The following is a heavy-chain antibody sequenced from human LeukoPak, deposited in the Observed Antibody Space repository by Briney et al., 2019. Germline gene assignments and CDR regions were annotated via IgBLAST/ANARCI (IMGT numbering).Heavy chain of an antibody. CDR2: IYSGGST. J-gene: IGHJ3*02. D-gene: IGHD1-26*01. CDR3: ARCGSYLVSDAFDI. Sequence: PGGSLRLSCAASAFTVSSNYMSWVRQAPGKGLEWVSVIYSGGSTYYADSVKGRFTISRDNSKNTLYLQMNSLRAEDTAVYYCARCGSYLVSDAFDIWGQGTMVTVSS. V-gene: IGHV3-53*01. CDR1: AFTVSSNY.